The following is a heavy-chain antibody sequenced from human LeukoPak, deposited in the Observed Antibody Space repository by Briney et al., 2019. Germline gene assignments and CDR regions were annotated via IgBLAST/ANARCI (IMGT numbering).Heavy chain of an antibody. CDR2: INHSGST. CDR3: ARNPYGDYGGTTGFDY. CDR1: GGSFSGYY. Sequence: SETLSLTCAVYGGSFSGYYWSWIRQPPGKGLERIGEINHSGSTNYNPSLKSRVTISVDTSKNQFSLKLSSVTAADTAVYYCARNPYGDYGGTTGFDYWGQGTLVTVSS. V-gene: IGHV4-34*01. D-gene: IGHD4-23*01. J-gene: IGHJ4*02.